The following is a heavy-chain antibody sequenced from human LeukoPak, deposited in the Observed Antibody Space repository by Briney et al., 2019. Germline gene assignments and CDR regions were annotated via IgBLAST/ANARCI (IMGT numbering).Heavy chain of an antibody. V-gene: IGHV4-59*01. CDR2: IYYSGTS. D-gene: IGHD3-16*01. J-gene: IGHJ4*02. CDR3: TRGAGWLIDY. Sequence: SETLSLTCTVSGGSISSYYWSWIRQPPGKGLEWIGYIYYSGTSTYNPSLKSRVTISADTSKNQFSLKLNSQTTADTAVYYCTRGAGWLIDYWGQGILVTVSS. CDR1: GGSISSYY.